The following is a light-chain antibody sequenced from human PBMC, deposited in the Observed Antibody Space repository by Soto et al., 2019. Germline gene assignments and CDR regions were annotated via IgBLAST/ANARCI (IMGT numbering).Light chain of an antibody. J-gene: IGKJ5*01. V-gene: IGKV3-15*01. CDR1: QSVSSN. CDR2: GAS. Sequence: IVMTQSPATLSLSPGERATLSCRASQSVSSNLAWYQQNPGQAPRLLIYGASARATGIPARFSGSGSGTEFTLTISSRQSEDFAVYYCQQYNNWTQVTFGQVTRLDMK. CDR3: QQYNNWTQVT.